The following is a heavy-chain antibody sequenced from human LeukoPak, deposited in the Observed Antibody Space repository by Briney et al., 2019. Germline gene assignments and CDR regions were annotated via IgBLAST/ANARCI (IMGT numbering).Heavy chain of an antibody. CDR1: GGSFSGYY. CDR2: INHSGST. V-gene: IGHV4-34*01. CDR3: ARSRASGAFNWFDP. Sequence: SETLSLTCAVYGGSFSGYYWSWIRQPPGKGLEWIGEINHSGSTNYNPSLKSRVTISIDTSKNQFSLKLSSVTAADTAVYYCARSRASGAFNWFDPWGQGTLVTVSS. J-gene: IGHJ5*02. D-gene: IGHD3-10*01.